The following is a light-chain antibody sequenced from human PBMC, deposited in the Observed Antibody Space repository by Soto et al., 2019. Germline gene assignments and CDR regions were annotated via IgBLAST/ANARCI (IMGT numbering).Light chain of an antibody. J-gene: IGLJ1*01. CDR3: ASFRSGTILV. CDR2: EVN. V-gene: IGLV2-14*01. CDR1: RSDIGDSNF. Sequence: QSALTQPASVSGSPGQSVTISCTGPRSDIGDSNFISWYQHSPGKAPRLLIYEVNNRPSGVSRRFSDSKAGNTASLTISGLLEDDEADYFCASFRSGTILVFGSGTKVTVL.